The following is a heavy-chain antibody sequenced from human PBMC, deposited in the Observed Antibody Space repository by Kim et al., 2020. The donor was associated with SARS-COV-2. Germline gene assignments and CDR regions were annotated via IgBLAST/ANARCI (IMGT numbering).Heavy chain of an antibody. Sequence: SETLSLTCTVSGGSISSGGYYWSWIRQHPGKGLEWIGYIYYSGSTYYNPSLKSRVTISVDTSKNQFSLKLSSVTAADTAVYYCARAPIVVVITHFDYWGQGTLATFP. D-gene: IGHD3-22*01. CDR3: ARAPIVVVITHFDY. CDR1: GGSISSGGYY. CDR2: IYYSGST. J-gene: IGHJ4*02. V-gene: IGHV4-31*03.